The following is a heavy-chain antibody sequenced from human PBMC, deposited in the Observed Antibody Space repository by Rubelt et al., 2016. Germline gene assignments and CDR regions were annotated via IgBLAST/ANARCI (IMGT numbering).Heavy chain of an antibody. CDR2: INHSGST. J-gene: IGHJ4*02. V-gene: IGHV4-34*01. CDR3: ARASGTYKHFDY. Sequence: EINHSGSTNYNPSLKSRVTISVDTSKNQFSLQLNSVTPEDTAVYYCARASGTYKHFDYWGQGTLVTVSS. D-gene: IGHD1-26*01.